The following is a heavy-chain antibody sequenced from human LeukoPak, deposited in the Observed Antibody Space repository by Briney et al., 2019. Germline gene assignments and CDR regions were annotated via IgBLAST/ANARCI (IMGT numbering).Heavy chain of an antibody. D-gene: IGHD3-3*01. V-gene: IGHV4-39*01. CDR1: GGSISRSSYY. Sequence: PSETLSLTCTVSGGSISRSSYYWGWIRQPPGKGLEWIGSIYYSGSTYYNPSLKSRVTISVDTSKNQFSLKLSSVTAADTAVYYCARHLGFLEWPYFDYWGQGTLVTVSS. CDR2: IYYSGST. CDR3: ARHLGFLEWPYFDY. J-gene: IGHJ4*02.